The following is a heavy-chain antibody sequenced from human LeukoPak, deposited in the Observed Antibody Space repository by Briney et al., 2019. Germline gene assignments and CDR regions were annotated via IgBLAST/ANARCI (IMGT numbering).Heavy chain of an antibody. CDR1: GYTFTSYG. CDR2: ISAYNGNT. V-gene: IGHV1-18*01. CDR3: ARDPSYDSSGYPNWFDP. Sequence: ASVKVSCKASGYTFTSYGITWVRLAPGQGLEWMGWISAYNGNTNYAQMFQGRVIMTTDTSTNTAYMELRSLRADDTAMYYCARDPSYDSSGYPNWFDPWGQGTQVTVSS. D-gene: IGHD3-22*01. J-gene: IGHJ5*02.